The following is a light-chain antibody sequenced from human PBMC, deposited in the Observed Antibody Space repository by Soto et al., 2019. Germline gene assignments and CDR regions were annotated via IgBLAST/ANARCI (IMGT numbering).Light chain of an antibody. Sequence: EIVVTQSPATLSGSPGERATLSCRASQTVSRSLAWYQQKPGQAPRLLIYGASMRATGVPDRFSGSGSGTDFTLTISSLQSEDFAVYYCQQYIDWPPYTFGQGTKVEIK. V-gene: IGKV3-15*01. CDR3: QQYIDWPPYT. J-gene: IGKJ2*01. CDR2: GAS. CDR1: QTVSRS.